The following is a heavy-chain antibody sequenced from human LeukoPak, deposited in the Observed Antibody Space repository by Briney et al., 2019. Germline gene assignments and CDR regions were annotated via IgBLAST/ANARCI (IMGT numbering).Heavy chain of an antibody. D-gene: IGHD3-10*01. CDR2: IWYDGSNK. V-gene: IGHV3-33*01. CDR3: ARGQGGGEYYFDY. CDR1: GFTFSSYG. J-gene: IGHJ4*02. Sequence: GRSLRLSYAASGFTFSSYGMHWVRQAPGKGLEWVAVIWYDGSNKYYADSVKRRFTISRDNSKNTLYLQMNSLRAEDTAVYYCARGQGGGEYYFDYWGQGTLVTVSS.